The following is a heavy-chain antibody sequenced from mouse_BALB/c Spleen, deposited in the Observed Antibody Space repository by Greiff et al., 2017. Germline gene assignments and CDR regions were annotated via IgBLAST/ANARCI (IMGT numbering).Heavy chain of an antibody. CDR2: IDPANGNT. CDR1: GFNIKDTY. J-gene: IGHJ3*01. V-gene: IGHV14-3*02. D-gene: IGHD1-2*01. Sequence: VQLQQSGAELVKPGASVKLSCTASGFNIKDTYMHWVKQRPEQGLEWIGRIDPANGNTKYDPKFQGKATITADTYSNTAYLQLSSLTSEDTAVYYCAREGDYGYEFAYWGQGTLVTVSA. CDR3: AREGDYGYEFAY.